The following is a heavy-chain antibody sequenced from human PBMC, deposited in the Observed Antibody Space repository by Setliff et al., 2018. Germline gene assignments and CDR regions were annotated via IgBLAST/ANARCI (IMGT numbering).Heavy chain of an antibody. CDR3: ARDAEGPYWNFPLGN. Sequence: ASVKVSCKASGYTFTSYDINWVRQATGQGLEWMGWMNPNSGNTSYAQKFQGRVTMTRNTSISTAYMELSSLRSEDTAVYYCARDAEGPYWNFPLGNWGQGTLVTVSS. V-gene: IGHV1-8*02. J-gene: IGHJ4*02. CDR2: MNPNSGNT. D-gene: IGHD1-7*01. CDR1: GYTFTSYD.